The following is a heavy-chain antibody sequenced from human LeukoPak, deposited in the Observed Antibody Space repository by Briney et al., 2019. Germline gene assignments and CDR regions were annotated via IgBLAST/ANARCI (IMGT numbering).Heavy chain of an antibody. CDR1: GFSFNSYA. J-gene: IGHJ4*02. V-gene: IGHV3-23*01. CDR3: AKDTSIGKYCTNGVCSPFDY. D-gene: IGHD2-8*01. CDR2: ISDSGDYT. Sequence: GGSLRLSCAASGFSFNSYAISWVRQAPGKGLEWVSAISDSGDYTYYADSVKGRFTISRDNSKNTLYLQMNSLRAEDTAVYYCAKDTSIGKYCTNGVCSPFDYWGQGTLVTVSS.